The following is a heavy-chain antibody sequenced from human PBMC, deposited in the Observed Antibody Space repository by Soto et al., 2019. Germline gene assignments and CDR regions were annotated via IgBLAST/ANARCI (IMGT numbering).Heavy chain of an antibody. CDR1: GYSFSTYD. V-gene: IGHV1-8*01. D-gene: IGHD2-2*02. CDR3: ARPNCDSTICYTAWFDP. CDR2: VNPKSGNT. J-gene: IGHJ5*02. Sequence: QVQLVQSGAEVKKPGASVKVSCKASGYSFSTYDINWVRQAAGQGLEWMGWVNPKSGNTDYAQRFRGRVTMNSNTSISTAYMELSALTPEDTAVYSCARPNCDSTICYTAWFDPCCQVTLVTVSS.